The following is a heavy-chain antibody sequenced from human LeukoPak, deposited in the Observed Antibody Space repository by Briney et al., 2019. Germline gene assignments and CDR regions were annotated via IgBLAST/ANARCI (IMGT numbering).Heavy chain of an antibody. CDR3: ATLWYYYDSSGYDY. CDR1: GYTFTGYY. V-gene: IGHV1-2*02. J-gene: IGHJ4*02. D-gene: IGHD3-22*01. CDR2: INPNSGGT. Sequence: ASVKVSCKASGYTFTGYYMHWVRQAPGQGLEWMGWINPNSGGTNYAQKFQGRVTMTRDTSISTAYMELSRLRSDDTAVYYCATLWYYYDSSGYDYWGQGTLVTVSS.